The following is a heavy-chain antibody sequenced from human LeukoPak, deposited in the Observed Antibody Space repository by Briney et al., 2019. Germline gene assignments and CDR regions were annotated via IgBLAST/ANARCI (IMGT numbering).Heavy chain of an antibody. CDR2: IIPIFGTT. CDR1: GGTFSSYA. V-gene: IGHV1-69*13. J-gene: IGHJ4*02. CDR3: ARVPIYSSVRYFDY. Sequence: ASVKVSCKASGGTFSSYAISWVRQAPGQGLEWMGGIIPIFGTTNYAQKFQGRVTITADESTSTAYMELSSLRSEDTAVYYCARVPIYSSVRYFDYWGQGTLVTVSS. D-gene: IGHD6-25*01.